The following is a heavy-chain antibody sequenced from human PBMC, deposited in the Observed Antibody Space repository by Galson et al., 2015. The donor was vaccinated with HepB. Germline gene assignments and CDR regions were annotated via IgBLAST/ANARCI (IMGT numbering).Heavy chain of an antibody. CDR3: ASLTYYYESSGYSSDY. V-gene: IGHV3-74*01. D-gene: IGHD3-22*01. CDR2: INSDGSST. J-gene: IGHJ4*02. CDR1: GFTFSSYW. Sequence: SLRLSCAVSGFTFSSYWMHWVRQAPGKGLVWVSRINSDGSSTSYADSVKGRFTISRDNAKNTLYLQMNSLRAEDTAVYYCASLTYYYESSGYSSDYWGQGTLVTVSS.